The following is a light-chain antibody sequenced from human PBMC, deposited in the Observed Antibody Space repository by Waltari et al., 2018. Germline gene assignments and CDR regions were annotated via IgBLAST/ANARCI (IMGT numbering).Light chain of an antibody. CDR1: SSDIGGYDF. Sequence: QSALTQPASVSGSPGQSITISCTGTSSDIGGYDFVSWYQQYPGMAPKLMLYEVTNRPSGVSGRFSGSNAGTTASLTISGLRPEDEADYYCTSYTTSTTVLFGGGTEVTVL. V-gene: IGLV2-14*01. CDR2: EVT. J-gene: IGLJ3*02. CDR3: TSYTTSTTVL.